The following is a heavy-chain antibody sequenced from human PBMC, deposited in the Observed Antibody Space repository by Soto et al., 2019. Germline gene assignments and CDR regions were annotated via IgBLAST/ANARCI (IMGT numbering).Heavy chain of an antibody. CDR1: GGSISSGGYY. D-gene: IGHD3-22*01. CDR3: ARKSSGYYQLIYGMDV. V-gene: IGHV4-31*03. J-gene: IGHJ6*02. Sequence: SETLSLTCTVSGGSISSGGYYWSWIRQHPGKGLEWIGYIYYSGSTYYNPSLKSRVTISVDTSKNQFSLKLSSVTAADTAVYYCARKSSGYYQLIYGMDVWGQGTTVTVSS. CDR2: IYYSGST.